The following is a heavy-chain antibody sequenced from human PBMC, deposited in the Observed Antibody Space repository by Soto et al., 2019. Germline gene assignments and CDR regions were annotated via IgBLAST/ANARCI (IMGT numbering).Heavy chain of an antibody. D-gene: IGHD3-9*01. V-gene: IGHV4-39*07. CDR1: GGSISSSSYY. J-gene: IGHJ6*02. CDR3: ARDSLTGPYGMDG. Sequence: SETLSLTCTVSGGSISSSSYYWGWIRQPPGKGLEWIGSIYYSGSTYYNPSLKSRVTISVDTSKNQFSLKLSSVTAADTAVYYCARDSLTGPYGMDGWGQGTTVTVSS. CDR2: IYYSGST.